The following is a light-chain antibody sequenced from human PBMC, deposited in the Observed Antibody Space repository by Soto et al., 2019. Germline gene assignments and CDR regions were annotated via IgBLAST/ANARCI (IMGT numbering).Light chain of an antibody. CDR2: RAS. J-gene: IGKJ3*01. CDR3: HQSYSSPLT. Sequence: DIQMTQSPSSLSATVGDRVSITCRASENIGNYLAWFQQKPGKATKLRIYRASSLQSGVPSRFSGSGSGTDFTLTISSLQPDDFATYYCHQSYSSPLTFGPGTTVDLK. V-gene: IGKV1-39*01. CDR1: ENIGNY.